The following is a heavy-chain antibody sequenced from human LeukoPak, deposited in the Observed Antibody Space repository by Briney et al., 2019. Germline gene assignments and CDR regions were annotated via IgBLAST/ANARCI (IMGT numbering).Heavy chain of an antibody. V-gene: IGHV3-7*01. Sequence: GGSLRLSCAASGFTFSSYYMSWVRQAPGKGLEWVANIKQYCDEKHYVDSVKGRFTIYRDNAKSSLYLQMNSLRAEDTAVYYCARDPRGSEYSHFDSWGQGTQVTVSS. CDR2: IKQYCDEK. CDR3: ARDPRGSEYSHFDS. J-gene: IGHJ4*02. CDR1: GFTFSSYY. D-gene: IGHD3-10*01.